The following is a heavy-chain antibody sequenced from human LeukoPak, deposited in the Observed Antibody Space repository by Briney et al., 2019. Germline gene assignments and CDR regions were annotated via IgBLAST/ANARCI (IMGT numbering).Heavy chain of an antibody. V-gene: IGHV1-69*13. CDR2: IIPIFGTA. D-gene: IGHD3-22*01. J-gene: IGHJ4*02. Sequence: GASVTVSCKASGGTFSSYAISWVRQAPGQGLKWMGGIIPIFGTANYAQKFQGRVTITADESTSTAYMELSSLRSEDTAVYYCARDSGYDRRGYYSLYFDYWGEGTLVTVSS. CDR1: GGTFSSYA. CDR3: ARDSGYDRRGYYSLYFDY.